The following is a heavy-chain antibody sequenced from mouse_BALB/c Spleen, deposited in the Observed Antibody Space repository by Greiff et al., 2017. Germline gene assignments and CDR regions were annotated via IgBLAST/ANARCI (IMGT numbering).Heavy chain of an antibody. CDR2: INPNNGGT. D-gene: IGHD2-1*01. J-gene: IGHJ1*01. CDR3: ARNYYGNYDWYFDV. V-gene: IGHV1-18*01. Sequence: EVKLQESGPELVKPGASVKIPCKASGYTFTDYNMDWVKQSHGKSLEWIGDINPNNGGTIYNQKFKGKATLTVDKSSSTAYMELRSLTSEDTAVYYCARNYYGNYDWYFDVWGAGTTVTVSS. CDR1: GYTFTDYN.